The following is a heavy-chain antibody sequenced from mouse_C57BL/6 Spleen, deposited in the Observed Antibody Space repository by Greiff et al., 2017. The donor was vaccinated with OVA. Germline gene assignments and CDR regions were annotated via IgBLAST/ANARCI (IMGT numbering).Heavy chain of an antibody. J-gene: IGHJ4*01. CDR1: GYSFTGYY. Sequence: VQLKQSGPELVKPGASVKISCKASGYSFTGYYMNWVKQSPEKSLEWIGEINPSTGGTTYNQKFTAKATLTVDKSSSTAYMQLKSLTSEDSAVYYCTKEGDYDGYAMDYWGQGTSVTVSS. CDR2: INPSTGGT. CDR3: TKEGDYDGYAMDY. V-gene: IGHV1-42*01. D-gene: IGHD2-4*01.